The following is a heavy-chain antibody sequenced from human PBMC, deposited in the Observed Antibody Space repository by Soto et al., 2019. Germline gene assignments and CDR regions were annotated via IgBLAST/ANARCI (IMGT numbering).Heavy chain of an antibody. Sequence: GGSLRLSCAASGFTFSNAYMTWVRQAPGKGLEWVGRIKSKTDGGTTDYAAPVKGRFTISRDDSKNTLYLQMNSLKTEDTAVYYCTTKPTTTVTQFDYWGQGTLVTVSS. CDR2: IKSKTDGGTT. V-gene: IGHV3-15*01. CDR3: TTKPTTTVTQFDY. CDR1: GFTFSNAY. D-gene: IGHD4-17*01. J-gene: IGHJ4*02.